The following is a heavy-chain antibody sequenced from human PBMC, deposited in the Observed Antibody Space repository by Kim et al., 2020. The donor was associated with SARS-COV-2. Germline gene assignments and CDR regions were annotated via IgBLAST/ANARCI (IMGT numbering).Heavy chain of an antibody. J-gene: IGHJ4*02. CDR1: GFTFSSYG. Sequence: GGSLRLSCAASGFTFSSYGMHWVRQAPGKGLEWVAVISYDGSNKYYADSVKGRFTISRDNSKNTLYLQMNSLRAEDTAVYYCAKVTDSRDDSSVEITSGFDYWGQGTLVTVSS. D-gene: IGHD3-22*01. CDR3: AKVTDSRDDSSVEITSGFDY. CDR2: ISYDGSNK. V-gene: IGHV3-30*18.